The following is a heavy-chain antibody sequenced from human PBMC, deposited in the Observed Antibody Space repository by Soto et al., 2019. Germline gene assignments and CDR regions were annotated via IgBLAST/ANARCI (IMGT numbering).Heavy chain of an antibody. Sequence: EVQLVESGGGLVQPGGSLRVSCAASGLTVSNNSMNWVRQAPGKGLEWVAITFSGGSTYYADSVKGRFTISRDNSKNTLHLQMNSQTAEDTAVYYCARAGVYSSANMDVWGKGATVTVSS. V-gene: IGHV3-66*01. J-gene: IGHJ6*03. CDR1: GLTVSNNS. CDR3: ARAGVYSSANMDV. CDR2: TFSGGST. D-gene: IGHD6-25*01.